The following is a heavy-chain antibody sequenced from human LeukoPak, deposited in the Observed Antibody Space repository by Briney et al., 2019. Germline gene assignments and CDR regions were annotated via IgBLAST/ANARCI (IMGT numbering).Heavy chain of an antibody. CDR3: ATKQWLAPPPDS. CDR1: GLTFSNYW. V-gene: IGHV3-74*01. J-gene: IGHJ4*02. CDR2: INTDGTVT. Sequence: PGGSLRLSCAASGLTFSNYWMLWVRQAPGKGLESVSRINTDGTVTTYADSVKGRFTVSRDNADNTMFLQMNSLRDEDTAVYYCATKQWLAPPPDSWGQGTPVTVSS. D-gene: IGHD6-19*01.